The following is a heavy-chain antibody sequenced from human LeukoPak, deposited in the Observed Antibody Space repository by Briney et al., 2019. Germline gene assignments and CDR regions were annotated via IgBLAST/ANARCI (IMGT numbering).Heavy chain of an antibody. V-gene: IGHV4-39*07. CDR2: IYHVGGT. J-gene: IGHJ3*02. Sequence: SETLSLTCNVSGVSIKANSDYWGWLRQPPGKGLEWIGSIYHVGGTYYNPSLKSRVTISIDTSKNQFSLRLTSVTAADTAVYYCARELRSLTRMDGFDIWGQGTMVTVSS. CDR1: GVSIKANSDY. D-gene: IGHD3-3*01. CDR3: ARELRSLTRMDGFDI.